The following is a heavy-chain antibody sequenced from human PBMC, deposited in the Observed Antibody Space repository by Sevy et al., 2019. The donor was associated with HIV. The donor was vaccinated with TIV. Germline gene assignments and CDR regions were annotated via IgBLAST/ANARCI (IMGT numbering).Heavy chain of an antibody. Sequence: GGSLRLSCAASGFTFSSYWMHWVRQAPGKGPVWVSGVNSDGSSTNYADSVKGRFTMSRDSAKNTLYLQMNSLRAEDTAVYFCVAATTWQDYWGQGTLVTVSP. V-gene: IGHV3-74*01. CDR1: GFTFSSYW. D-gene: IGHD2-15*01. CDR2: VNSDGSST. CDR3: VAATTWQDY. J-gene: IGHJ4*02.